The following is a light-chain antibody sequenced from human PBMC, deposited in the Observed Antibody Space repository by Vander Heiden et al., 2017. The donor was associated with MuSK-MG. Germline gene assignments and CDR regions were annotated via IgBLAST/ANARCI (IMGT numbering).Light chain of an antibody. Sequence: EIVLTQSPGTLSLSPGERATLSCRASQSVSSSYFGWYQQQPGQAPRLLIYGASSRATGIPDTFSGSGSGTDFTLTISRLEPEDFAVYYCQQYGSSPPALTFGGGTKVEIK. CDR2: GAS. J-gene: IGKJ4*01. CDR1: QSVSSSY. V-gene: IGKV3-20*01. CDR3: QQYGSSPPALT.